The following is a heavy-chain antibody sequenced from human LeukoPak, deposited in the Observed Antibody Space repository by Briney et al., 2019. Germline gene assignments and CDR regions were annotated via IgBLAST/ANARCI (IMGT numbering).Heavy chain of an antibody. D-gene: IGHD2-2*01. J-gene: IGHJ4*02. CDR3: AKDRYVLVVPAAQTPPDY. CDR1: GFTFSSYG. V-gene: IGHV3-30*18. Sequence: GGSLRLSCAASGFTFSSYGMHWVRQAPGKGLEWVAVISYDGTNRYYADSVKGRFTISRDNSKNTLYLQMNSLRAEDTAVYYCAKDRYVLVVPAAQTPPDYWGQGTLVTVSS. CDR2: ISYDGTNR.